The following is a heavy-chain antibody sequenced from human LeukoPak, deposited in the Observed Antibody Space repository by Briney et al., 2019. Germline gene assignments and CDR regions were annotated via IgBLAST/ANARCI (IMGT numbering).Heavy chain of an antibody. J-gene: IGHJ4*02. Sequence: SETLSLTCTVPGYSISSGTYYWSWIRQPPGKGLEWIGYIYYSGSTNYNPSLKSRVTISVDTSKNQFSPKLSSVTAADTAVYYCARDRYYYDSSGYYYRFFDYWGQGTLVTVSS. CDR3: ARDRYYYDSSGYYYRFFDY. CDR2: IYYSGST. D-gene: IGHD3-22*01. V-gene: IGHV4-61*01. CDR1: GYSISSGTYY.